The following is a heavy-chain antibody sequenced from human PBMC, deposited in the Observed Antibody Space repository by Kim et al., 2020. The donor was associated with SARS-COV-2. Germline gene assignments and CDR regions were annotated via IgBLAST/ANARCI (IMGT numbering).Heavy chain of an antibody. CDR1: VGPMNGFY. Sequence: SETLSLTCTVSVGPMNGFYWSWIRQPPEKGLEWIGYIYYTGSTNYNPSLKSRVTISLSTSKNQFSLKLSSVTAADTAVYYCAITSRGGWFDPWGQGTLVTLSS. CDR3: AITSRGGWFDP. V-gene: IGHV4-59*03. D-gene: IGHD1-20*01. CDR2: IYYTGST. J-gene: IGHJ5*02.